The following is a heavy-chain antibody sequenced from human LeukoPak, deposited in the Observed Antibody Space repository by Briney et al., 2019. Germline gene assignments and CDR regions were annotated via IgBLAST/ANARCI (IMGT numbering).Heavy chain of an antibody. Sequence: ASVKVSCKASGGTFSSYAISWVRQAPGQGLEWMGTIDPSDGSTSYAQKFQARVTMTRDTSTTTLYMELSSLRSEDTAVYYCARDLSGRSDDGFDFWGQGTMVTVSS. CDR2: IDPSDGST. CDR1: GGTFSSYA. J-gene: IGHJ3*01. V-gene: IGHV1-46*01. D-gene: IGHD2-15*01. CDR3: ARDLSGRSDDGFDF.